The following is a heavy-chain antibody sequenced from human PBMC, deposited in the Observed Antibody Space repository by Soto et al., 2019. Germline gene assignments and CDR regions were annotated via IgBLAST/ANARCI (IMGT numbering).Heavy chain of an antibody. CDR3: ARGWGIAALRHWFDP. J-gene: IGHJ5*02. D-gene: IGHD6-13*01. Sequence: QVQLVQSGAEVKKPGSSVQVSCKASGGTFSSYAISWVRQAPGQVLEWMGGIIPIFGTANYAQKFQGRVTITADKSTSTDYMELSSLRSEDTAVYDCARGWGIAALRHWFDPWGQGTLVTVSS. V-gene: IGHV1-69*06. CDR2: IIPIFGTA. CDR1: GGTFSSYA.